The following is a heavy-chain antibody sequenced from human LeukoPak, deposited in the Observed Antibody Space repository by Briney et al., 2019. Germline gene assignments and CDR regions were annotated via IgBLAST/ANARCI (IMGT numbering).Heavy chain of an antibody. Sequence: PGGSLRLSCAASGFVFSSYGIHWVRQAPGKGLEWVSFIRFDGTTQYYADSVKGRFTISRDNSKFTVHLVMTSLRPEDTAVYYCSKESNYDSSGYFNWGQGTLVTVSS. CDR3: SKESNYDSSGYFN. CDR2: IRFDGTTQ. CDR1: GFVFSSYG. J-gene: IGHJ4*02. D-gene: IGHD3-22*01. V-gene: IGHV3-30*02.